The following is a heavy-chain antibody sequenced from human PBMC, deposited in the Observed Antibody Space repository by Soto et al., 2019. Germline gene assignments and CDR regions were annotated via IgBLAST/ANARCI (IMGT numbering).Heavy chain of an antibody. D-gene: IGHD1-26*01. J-gene: IGHJ4*02. V-gene: IGHV1-46*03. CDR1: GYTFTSYY. Sequence: QVQLVQSGAEVKKPGASVKVSCKASGYTFTSYYMHWVGQAPGQGLEWMGIINPSGGSTSYAQKIRGRVTMNRDTATSTVYMDLSSLRSQAAAEYYCGSSRTGATLDYWGQGTLVTVSS. CDR3: GSSRTGATLDY. CDR2: INPSGGST.